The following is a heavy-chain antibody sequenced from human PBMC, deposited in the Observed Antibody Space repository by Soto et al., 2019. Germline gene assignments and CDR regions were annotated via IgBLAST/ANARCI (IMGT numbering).Heavy chain of an antibody. D-gene: IGHD3-10*01. J-gene: IGHJ4*02. CDR1: GYKFSNNW. Sequence: PGESLKISCEGSGYKFSNNWIGWARQMPGKDLEWMGIIYPGDSDTRYSPSFQGQVTISADKSTNTAYLHWSSLKASDTAIYYCTNGPVINYFDYWGQGTVVTVS. V-gene: IGHV5-51*01. CDR2: IYPGDSDT. CDR3: TNGPVINYFDY.